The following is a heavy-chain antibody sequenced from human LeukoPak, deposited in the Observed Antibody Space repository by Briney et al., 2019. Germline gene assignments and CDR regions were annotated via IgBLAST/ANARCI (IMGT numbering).Heavy chain of an antibody. CDR1: GFTFSNYA. V-gene: IGHV3-7*01. Sequence: PGGSLRLSCAASGFTFSNYAMSWVRQAPGKGLEWVANIKQDGSEKYYVDSVKGRFTISRDNAKNSLYLQMNSLRAEDTAVYYCARARGKDMATIGVFGYWGQGTLVTVSS. CDR3: ARARGKDMATIGVFGY. D-gene: IGHD5-24*01. J-gene: IGHJ4*02. CDR2: IKQDGSEK.